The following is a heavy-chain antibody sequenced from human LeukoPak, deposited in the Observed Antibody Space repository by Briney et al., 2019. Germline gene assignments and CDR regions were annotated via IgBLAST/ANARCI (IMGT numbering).Heavy chain of an antibody. CDR2: IYYSGST. D-gene: IGHD6-19*01. CDR3: ASTVAGRIYFDY. J-gene: IGHJ4*02. Sequence: SETLSLTCTVSGGSISSSSYYWGWIRQPPGKGLEWIGSIYYSGSTYYNPSLKSRVTISVDTSKNQFSLKLSSVTAADTAVYYCASTVAGRIYFDYWGQGTLVTVSS. V-gene: IGHV4-39*07. CDR1: GGSISSSSYY.